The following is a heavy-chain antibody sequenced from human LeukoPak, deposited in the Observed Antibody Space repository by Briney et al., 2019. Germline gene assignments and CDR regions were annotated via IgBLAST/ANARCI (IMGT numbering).Heavy chain of an antibody. CDR2: IYYGGST. CDR1: GGSMSSYS. D-gene: IGHD5-24*01. J-gene: IGHJ4*02. CDR3: ARGARAGYNLEPFDY. V-gene: IGHV4-59*08. Sequence: LGTLSLTCTISGGSMSSYSRSWIRQPPGKGLEWVGYIYYGGSTKYNPSLKSRVPISVDTSKHQFSLKLSSVSAADTAVYYCARGARAGYNLEPFDYWGQGTLVTVSS.